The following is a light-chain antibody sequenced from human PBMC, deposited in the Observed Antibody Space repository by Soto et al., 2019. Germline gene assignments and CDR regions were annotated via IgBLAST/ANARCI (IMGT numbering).Light chain of an antibody. J-gene: IGKJ4*01. CDR3: QQYGSSPLT. Sequence: EIVLTQSPGTLSLSPGERATLSCRASQSVSSGYLAWYQQKPGQAPRLLIYGASSRATGIPDGFSGSGSGTDFTLTISRLEPEDFAVYYCQQYGSSPLTFVGGTKVEIK. CDR1: QSVSSGY. CDR2: GAS. V-gene: IGKV3-20*01.